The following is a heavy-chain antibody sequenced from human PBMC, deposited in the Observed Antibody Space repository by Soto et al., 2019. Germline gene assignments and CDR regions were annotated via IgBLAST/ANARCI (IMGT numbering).Heavy chain of an antibody. CDR2: IYSGGST. V-gene: IGHV3-66*01. CDR3: ARDQRGGTWEFDY. D-gene: IGHD1-1*01. Sequence: GGSLRLSCAASGFTVSSNYMSWVRQAPGKGLEWVSVIYSGGSTYYADSVKGRFTISRDNSKNTLYLQMNSPRAEDTAVYYCARDQRGGTWEFDYWGQGTLVTVSS. CDR1: GFTVSSNY. J-gene: IGHJ4*02.